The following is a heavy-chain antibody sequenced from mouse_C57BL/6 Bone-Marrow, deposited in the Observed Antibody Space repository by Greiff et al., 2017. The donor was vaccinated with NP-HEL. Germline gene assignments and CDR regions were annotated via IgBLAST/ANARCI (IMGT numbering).Heavy chain of an antibody. V-gene: IGHV1-26*01. Sequence: EVQLQQSGPELVKPGASVKISCKASGYTFTDYYMNWVKQSHGKSLEWIGDINPNNGGTSYNQKFKGKATLTVDKSSSTAYMELRSLTSEDSAVYYCARLGYYDYLFDYWGQGTTLTVSS. J-gene: IGHJ2*01. CDR1: GYTFTDYY. D-gene: IGHD2-4*01. CDR2: INPNNGGT. CDR3: ARLGYYDYLFDY.